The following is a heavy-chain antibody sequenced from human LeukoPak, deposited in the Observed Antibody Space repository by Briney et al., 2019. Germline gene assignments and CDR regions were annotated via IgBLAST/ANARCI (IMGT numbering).Heavy chain of an antibody. CDR1: GFTFSSYA. CDR3: AAGTAADF. J-gene: IGHJ4*02. CDR2: ISGSGAGT. Sequence: GGSLRLSCAASGFTFSSYAMTWVRQAPGKGLEWVSGISGSGAGTFYADSVKGRFTISRDNAKSALYLQMHSLRLEDTAVYYCAAGTAADFWGQGTLVTVSS. D-gene: IGHD6-13*01. V-gene: IGHV3-23*01.